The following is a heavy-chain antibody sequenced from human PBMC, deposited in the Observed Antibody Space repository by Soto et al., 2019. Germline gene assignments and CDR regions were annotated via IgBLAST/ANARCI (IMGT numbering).Heavy chain of an antibody. D-gene: IGHD3-22*01. CDR2: ISSSSSYI. CDR3: ARERSYYYDSSGYYYYAFDI. Sequence: GGSLRLSCAASGFTFSSYSMNWVRQAPGKGLEWVSSISSSSSYIYYADSVKGRFTISRDNAKNSLYLQMNSLRAEDTAVYYCARERSYYYDSSGYYYYAFDIWGQGTMVTVS. V-gene: IGHV3-21*01. J-gene: IGHJ3*02. CDR1: GFTFSSYS.